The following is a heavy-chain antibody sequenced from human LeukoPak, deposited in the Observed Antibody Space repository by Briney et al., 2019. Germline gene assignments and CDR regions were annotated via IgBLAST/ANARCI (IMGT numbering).Heavy chain of an antibody. CDR1: GYTFTSYY. D-gene: IGHD3-22*01. Sequence: ASVKVSCKASGYTFTSYYMHWVRQAPGQGLEWMGIIDPSGGSTSYAQKFQGRVTMTRDTSTSTVYMELSSLRSEDTAVYYCARAQKPVGQDYDNAFDIWGQGTMVTVSS. J-gene: IGHJ3*02. CDR2: IDPSGGST. CDR3: ARAQKPVGQDYDNAFDI. V-gene: IGHV1-46*01.